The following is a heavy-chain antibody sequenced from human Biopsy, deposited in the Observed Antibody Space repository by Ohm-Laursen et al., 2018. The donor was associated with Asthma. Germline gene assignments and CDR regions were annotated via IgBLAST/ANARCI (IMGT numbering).Heavy chain of an antibody. V-gene: IGHV1-69*01. CDR3: ARVDAIMMSGDFYFYSGFDL. D-gene: IGHD3-16*01. Sequence: SSVKVSCKASGGTFSTFTITWVRQAPGQGLEWMGGIIPMYGVPKVAQKFQGRVTITADESTSTAYMEMNSLRSEDTAVYYCARVDAIMMSGDFYFYSGFDLWGQGTTVRVSS. CDR1: GGTFSTFT. J-gene: IGHJ6*02. CDR2: IIPMYGVP.